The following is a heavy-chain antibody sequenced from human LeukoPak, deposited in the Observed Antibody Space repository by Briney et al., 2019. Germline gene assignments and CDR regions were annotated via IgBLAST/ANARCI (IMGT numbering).Heavy chain of an antibody. CDR3: ERGPINELLGHWFDP. V-gene: IGHV4-59*01. D-gene: IGHD3-10*01. CDR2: IYYSGST. Sequence: SESLSLTCTVSGGSISSYCCSWVRQPPGKGLEWIGYIYYSGSTNYNPSLKSRVTISVDTSKNQFSLKLSSVTAADTAVYYCERGPINELLGHWFDPWGQGTLVTVSS. J-gene: IGHJ5*02. CDR1: GGSISSYC.